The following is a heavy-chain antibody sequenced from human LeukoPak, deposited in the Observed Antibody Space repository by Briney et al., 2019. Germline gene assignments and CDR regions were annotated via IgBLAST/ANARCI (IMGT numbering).Heavy chain of an antibody. Sequence: GSLRLSCAASGFTFSNYGMNWVRQAPGKGLGWVSYISSSGSTIYYADSVKGRFTISRDNAKNSLFLQMHSLRAEDTAVYYCARDFYSGSYVGVYWGQGTLVTVSS. V-gene: IGHV3-48*03. J-gene: IGHJ4*02. CDR3: ARDFYSGSYVGVY. CDR2: ISSSGSTI. D-gene: IGHD1-26*01. CDR1: GFTFSNYG.